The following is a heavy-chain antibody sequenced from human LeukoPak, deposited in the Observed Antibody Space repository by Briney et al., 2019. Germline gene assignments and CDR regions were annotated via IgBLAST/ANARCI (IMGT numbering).Heavy chain of an antibody. CDR2: ISWNSGSI. CDR1: GFTFDDYA. CDR3: AKAHDAAAWAGFDP. J-gene: IGHJ5*02. V-gene: IGHV3-9*01. D-gene: IGHD3-16*01. Sequence: PGGSLRLSCAASGFTFDDYAMHWVRQAPGKGLEWVSGISWNSGSIGYADSVKGRFTISRDNAKNSLYLQMNSLRAEDTALYYCAKAHDAAAWAGFDPWGQGTLVTVSS.